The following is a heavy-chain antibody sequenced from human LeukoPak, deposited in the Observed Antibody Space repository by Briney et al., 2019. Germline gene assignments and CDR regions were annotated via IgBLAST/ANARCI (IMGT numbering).Heavy chain of an antibody. CDR3: ARGVSGSFPPPEFDY. J-gene: IGHJ4*02. Sequence: ASVKVSCKASGYTFTSYGISWVRQALGQGLEWMGWISAYNGNTNYAQKLQGRVTMTTDTSTSTAYMELRSLRSDDTAVYYCARGVSGSFPPPEFDYWGQGTLVTVSS. D-gene: IGHD1-26*01. V-gene: IGHV1-18*01. CDR2: ISAYNGNT. CDR1: GYTFTSYG.